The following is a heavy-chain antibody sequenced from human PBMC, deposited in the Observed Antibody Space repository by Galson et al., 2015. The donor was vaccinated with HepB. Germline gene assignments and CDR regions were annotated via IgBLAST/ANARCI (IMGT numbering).Heavy chain of an antibody. D-gene: IGHD3-10*01. CDR3: ARTISMLRGFMIKTIDY. Sequence: PALVKPTQTLTLTCTFSGFSLSTGGMCVSWIRQPPGKALEWLARIDWNDNKYYSTSLQTRLTISKDTSKSQVVLTMTNMDPADTATYYCARTISMLRGFMIKTIDYWGQGTLVTVSS. CDR1: GFSLSTGGMC. V-gene: IGHV2-70*11. CDR2: IDWNDNK. J-gene: IGHJ4*02.